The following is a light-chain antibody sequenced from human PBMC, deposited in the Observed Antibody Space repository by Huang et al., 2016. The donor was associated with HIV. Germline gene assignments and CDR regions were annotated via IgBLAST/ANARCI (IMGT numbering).Light chain of an antibody. CDR3: QQYNDWYPLT. CDR2: GAS. CDR1: QSISSY. Sequence: EIVMTQSPATLSVSPGERATLSCRASQSISSYLAWYQQRPGQAPRLLIDGASTRASGVPARFSGSGSGTEFTLTISSLQSEDFALYYCQQYNDWYPLTFGGGTKVEIK. J-gene: IGKJ4*01. V-gene: IGKV3-15*01.